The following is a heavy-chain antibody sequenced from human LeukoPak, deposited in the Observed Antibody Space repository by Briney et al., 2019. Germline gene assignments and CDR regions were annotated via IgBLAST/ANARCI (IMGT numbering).Heavy chain of an antibody. CDR3: AKNTGDYYYYYMDV. D-gene: IGHD1-26*01. V-gene: IGHV3-30*02. CDR2: IRYDGSNK. Sequence: GGSLRLSCAASGFTFSSYAMHWVRQAPGKGLEWVAFIRYDGSNKYYADSVKGRFTISRDNSKNTLYLQMNSLRAEDTAVYYCAKNTGDYYYYYMDVWGKGTTVTISS. J-gene: IGHJ6*03. CDR1: GFTFSSYA.